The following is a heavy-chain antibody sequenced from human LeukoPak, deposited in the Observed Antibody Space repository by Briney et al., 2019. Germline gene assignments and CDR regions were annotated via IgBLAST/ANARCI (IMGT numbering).Heavy chain of an antibody. D-gene: IGHD1-14*01. CDR3: VKPARTDYADY. CDR2: ISGSGSNT. V-gene: IGHV3-23*01. Sequence: GGSLRLSCAASGFTFSSYAMNWVRQAPGKGLEWVSAISGSGSNTYYADSVKGRFTISRDNSKNTLYLQMNSLRAEDTAVYYCVKPARTDYADYWGQGTLVTVSS. J-gene: IGHJ4*02. CDR1: GFTFSSYA.